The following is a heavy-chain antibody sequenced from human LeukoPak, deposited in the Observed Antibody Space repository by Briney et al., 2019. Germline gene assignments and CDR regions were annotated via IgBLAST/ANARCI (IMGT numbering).Heavy chain of an antibody. CDR2: MNPNSGNT. J-gene: IGHJ3*02. CDR1: GYTFTSYD. Sequence: GASVKVSCKASGYTFTSYDINWVRQATGRGLEWMGWMNPNSGNTGYAQKFQGRVTMTRNTSISTAYMELSSLRSEDTAVYYCARGSGGNYYGSGSYYVSDIWGQGTMVTVSS. D-gene: IGHD3-10*01. CDR3: ARGSGGNYYGSGSYYVSDI. V-gene: IGHV1-8*01.